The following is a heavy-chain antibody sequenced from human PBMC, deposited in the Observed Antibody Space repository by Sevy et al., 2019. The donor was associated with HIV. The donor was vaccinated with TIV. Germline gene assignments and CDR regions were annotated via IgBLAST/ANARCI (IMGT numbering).Heavy chain of an antibody. CDR3: AKLAIAAAGISFKYFYYYAIDV. J-gene: IGHJ6*02. V-gene: IGHV3-30*02. CDR1: GFTFSSYG. CDR2: IRNDGSNK. D-gene: IGHD6-13*01. Sequence: GGSLRLSCAASGFTFSSYGMHWVRQAPGKGLEWVAFIRNDGSNKYYADSLKGRFTISRDNFKNTLYLQMNSLRAEDTAVYYCAKLAIAAAGISFKYFYYYAIDVWGHGTTVTVSS.